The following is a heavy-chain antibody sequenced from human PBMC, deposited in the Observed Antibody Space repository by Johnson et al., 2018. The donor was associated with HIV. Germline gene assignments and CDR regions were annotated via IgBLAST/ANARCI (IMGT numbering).Heavy chain of an antibody. Sequence: VQLVESGGGLVQPGGSLRLSCAASGFTFSSYWMSWVRQAPGKGLEWVGNIKQDGSEKYYVDSVKGRFTISRDNSKNTLYSQMNSLTPENTAVYYCGRLGGLGGFDVWGQGTMVTVSS. CDR3: GRLGGLGGFDV. CDR2: IKQDGSEK. J-gene: IGHJ3*01. D-gene: IGHD3-16*01. CDR1: GFTFSSYW. V-gene: IGHV3-7*01.